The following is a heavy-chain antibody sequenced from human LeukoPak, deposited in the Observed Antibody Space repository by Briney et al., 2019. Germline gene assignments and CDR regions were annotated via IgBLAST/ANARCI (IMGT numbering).Heavy chain of an antibody. CDR1: GGSFSGYF. J-gene: IGHJ3*02. CDR2: IIDSGTT. CDR3: ATLYLVNAFDN. V-gene: IGHV4-34*12. Sequence: SETLSLTCGVSGGSFSGYFWTWIRQPPGKGLEWIGEIIDSGTTNYNPSLEGRVAMSVDTSKNQVSLRLSSVTAADTAVYYCATLYLVNAFDNWGPGTLVTVSS. D-gene: IGHD2-2*02.